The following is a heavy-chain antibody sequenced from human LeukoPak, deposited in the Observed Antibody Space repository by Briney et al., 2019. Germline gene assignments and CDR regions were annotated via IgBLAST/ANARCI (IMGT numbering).Heavy chain of an antibody. CDR2: IRYDGSNK. J-gene: IGHJ4*02. Sequence: GGSLRLSCAASGFTFSSYGMHWVRQAPGKGLEWVSFIRYDGSNKYYADSVKGRFTISRDNSKNTLYLQMNSLRAEDTAVYFCARDVGGGDTFDYWGQGTLVTVSS. CDR3: ARDVGGGDTFDY. V-gene: IGHV3-30*02. CDR1: GFTFSSYG. D-gene: IGHD2-21*02.